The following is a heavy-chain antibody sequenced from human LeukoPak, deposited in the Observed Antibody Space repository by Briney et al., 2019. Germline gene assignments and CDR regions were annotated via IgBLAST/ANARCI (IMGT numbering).Heavy chain of an antibody. J-gene: IGHJ4*02. D-gene: IGHD6-19*01. Sequence: GGSLRLSCAASGFTFSSYWMHWVRQAPGKGLVWVSRINGDGDTTRYADSVKGRFTISRDNAKNTLYLQMNSLTYEDTAVYYCARETVQSLDYWGQGTLLTVSS. CDR2: INGDGDTT. CDR3: ARETVQSLDY. CDR1: GFTFSSYW. V-gene: IGHV3-74*01.